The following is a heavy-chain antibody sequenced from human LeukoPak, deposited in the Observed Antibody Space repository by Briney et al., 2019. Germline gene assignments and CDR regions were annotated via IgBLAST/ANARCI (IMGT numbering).Heavy chain of an antibody. CDR3: ARDGTSIVGSLDY. Sequence: GGSLRLSCAASGFTFHDYWINWVRQAPGKGLEWVASIKQDGSEKYYVDSVKGRFTISRDNAKNSLYLQMNSLRAEDTAVYYCARDGTSIVGSLDYWGQGTLVTVSS. D-gene: IGHD1-26*01. V-gene: IGHV3-7*05. CDR1: GFTFHDYW. J-gene: IGHJ4*02. CDR2: IKQDGSEK.